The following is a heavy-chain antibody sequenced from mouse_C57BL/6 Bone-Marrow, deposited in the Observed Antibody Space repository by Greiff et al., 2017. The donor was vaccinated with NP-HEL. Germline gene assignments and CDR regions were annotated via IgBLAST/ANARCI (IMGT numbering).Heavy chain of an antibody. CDR2: INPGSGGT. J-gene: IGHJ1*03. V-gene: IGHV1-54*01. Sequence: QVQLQQSGAELVRPGTSVKVSCKASGYAFTNYLIEWVKQRPGQGLEWIGVINPGSGGTNYNEKFKGKATLTADKSSSTAYMHLSNLTSEDSAVYFCARLSGYYSRDWYFDVWGTGTTVTVSS. D-gene: IGHD2-5*01. CDR1: GYAFTNYL. CDR3: ARLSGYYSRDWYFDV.